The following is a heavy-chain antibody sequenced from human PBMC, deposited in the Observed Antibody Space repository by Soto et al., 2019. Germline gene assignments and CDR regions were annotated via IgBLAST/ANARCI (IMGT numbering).Heavy chain of an antibody. Sequence: GGSLRLSCAASGFTFSSYAMSWVRQAPGKGLEWVSAISGSDGSTYYADSVKGRFTISRDNSKNTLYLQMNSLRAEDTAVYYCAKGGNYDSSAPRNWGQGTLVTVSS. CDR3: AKGGNYDSSAPRN. CDR2: ISGSDGST. J-gene: IGHJ4*02. D-gene: IGHD3-22*01. V-gene: IGHV3-23*01. CDR1: GFTFSSYA.